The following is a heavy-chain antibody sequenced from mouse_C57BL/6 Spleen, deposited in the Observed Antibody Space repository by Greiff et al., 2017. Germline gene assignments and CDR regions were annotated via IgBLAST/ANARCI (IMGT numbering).Heavy chain of an antibody. CDR1: GFNIKDDY. CDR3: TTHYGFAY. D-gene: IGHD1-1*01. CDR2: IDPENGDT. J-gene: IGHJ3*01. V-gene: IGHV14-4*01. Sequence: DVQLQESGAELVRPGASVKLSCTASGFNIKDDYMHWVKQRPEQGLEWIGWIDPENGDTEYASKFQGKATITADTSSNTAYLQLSSLTSEDTAVYYCTTHYGFAYWGQGTLVTVSA.